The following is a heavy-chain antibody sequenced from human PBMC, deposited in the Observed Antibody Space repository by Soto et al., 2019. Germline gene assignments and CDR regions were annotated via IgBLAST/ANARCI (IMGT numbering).Heavy chain of an antibody. CDR1: GFSLSTSAVA. J-gene: IGHJ4*02. D-gene: IGHD6-13*01. V-gene: IGHV2-5*01. CDR3: AHRRIAAGVFDF. Sequence: SGPTLVNPTQTLTLTCTFSGFSLSTSAVALGWIRQPPGKVLEWLALIYWNDNKRYNPSLKNRLTITKDTSKNQVVLTMTNMDPVDTATYYCAHRRIAAGVFDFWGQGTLVTVSS. CDR2: IYWNDNK.